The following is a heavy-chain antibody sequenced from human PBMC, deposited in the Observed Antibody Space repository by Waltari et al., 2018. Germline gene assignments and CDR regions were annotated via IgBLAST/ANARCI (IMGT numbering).Heavy chain of an antibody. V-gene: IGHV4-59*01. J-gene: IGHJ4*02. CDR1: GGSLSNYY. Sequence: QVQLQESGPGLVKPSETLYLTCRVSGGSLSNYYWNWIRKTPGKGLEWIGYISSSGQTNYNPSLKSRVSVSLDTSKTRFSLRLSSVTAADTAVYYCARATYYDFSSGYSFDNWGQGTLVTVSS. CDR2: ISSSGQT. D-gene: IGHD3-3*01. CDR3: ARATYYDFSSGYSFDN.